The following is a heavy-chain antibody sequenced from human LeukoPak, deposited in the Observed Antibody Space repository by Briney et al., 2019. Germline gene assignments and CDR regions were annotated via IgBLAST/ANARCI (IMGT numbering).Heavy chain of an antibody. Sequence: GGSLRLSCAASGFTFSTYGMAWVRQAPGNRLEWVSSIGATGGLISYADSVKGRFTVSSSEKTFYLQMNSLRAEDTAVYFCAAKILGSAPFDFWGQGTLVTVSA. D-gene: IGHD3-10*01. CDR2: IGATGGLI. J-gene: IGHJ4*02. CDR3: AAKILGSAPFDF. V-gene: IGHV3-23*01. CDR1: GFTFSTYG.